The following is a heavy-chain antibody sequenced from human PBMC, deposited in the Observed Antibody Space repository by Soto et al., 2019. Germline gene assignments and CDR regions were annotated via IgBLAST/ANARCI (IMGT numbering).Heavy chain of an antibody. J-gene: IGHJ4*02. CDR1: GGTFRTST. Sequence: QVQLVQSGAEVKKPGSSVKVSCKASGGTFRTSTFTWVRQAPGQGLEWMGRTIPILDVADYAQDFQGRVTITADKSTSTAYMGLTSLTSKDTAVYYCARDSPIGSTYSGYDAIDSWGQGTLVTVSS. D-gene: IGHD5-12*01. CDR3: ARDSPIGSTYSGYDAIDS. CDR2: TIPILDVA. V-gene: IGHV1-69*08.